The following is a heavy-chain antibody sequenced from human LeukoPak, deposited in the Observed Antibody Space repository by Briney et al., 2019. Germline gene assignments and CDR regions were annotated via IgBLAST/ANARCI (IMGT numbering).Heavy chain of an antibody. CDR3: ATNEDDSGSNYRAFHY. CDR1: GITFSGNA. J-gene: IGHJ4*02. Sequence: GGSLRLSCAASGITFSGNAIHWVRQPPGRGLEWVAVISKDGSEKNYADSVKGRFTISRDDSKNSLYLQMNSLRPEDTAFYYCATNEDDSGSNYRAFHYWGQGNLLPVSS. V-gene: IGHV3-30*04. CDR2: ISKDGSEK. D-gene: IGHD1-26*01.